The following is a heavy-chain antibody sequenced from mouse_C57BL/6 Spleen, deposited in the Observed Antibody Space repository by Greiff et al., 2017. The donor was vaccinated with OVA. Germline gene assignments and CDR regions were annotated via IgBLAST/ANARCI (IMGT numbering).Heavy chain of an antibody. D-gene: IGHD2-4*01. CDR2: ISYDGSN. CDR3: AGAGGDYDGGSMDY. J-gene: IGHJ4*01. CDR1: GYSFTSGYY. Sequence: VQLKESGPGLVKPSQSLSLSCSVTGYSFTSGYYRNCLRQFPGNQLEWMGYISYDGSNNYNPSFKNRISITRDTSKNQFFLKLNSVTTEYAATDKCAGAGGDYDGGSMDYWGQGTSVTVSS. V-gene: IGHV3-6*01.